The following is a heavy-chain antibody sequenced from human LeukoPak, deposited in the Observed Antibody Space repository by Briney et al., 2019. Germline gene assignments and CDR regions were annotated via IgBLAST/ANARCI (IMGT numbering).Heavy chain of an antibody. CDR1: GFTFSSYG. V-gene: IGHV3-33*01. D-gene: IGHD6-13*01. CDR3: ARGQPGVAAAGNLDY. J-gene: IGHJ4*02. Sequence: GRPLRLSCAASGFTFSSYGFHWVRQAPGKGLEWVAVIWYDGSNKYYADSVEGRFTISRDTSKNTLFLQMNSLRAEDTAVYYCARGQPGVAAAGNLDYWGQGTLVTVSS. CDR2: IWYDGSNK.